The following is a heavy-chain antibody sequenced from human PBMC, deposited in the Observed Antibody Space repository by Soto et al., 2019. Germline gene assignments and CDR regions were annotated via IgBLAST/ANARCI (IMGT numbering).Heavy chain of an antibody. CDR1: GGSIRSYY. CDR2: ISYTGST. Sequence: SETLSLTCTVSGGSIRSYYWSWIRQPPGEGLEWIGYISYTGSTNYNPSLKSRVTISVDTSKNQFSLKLSSVTAADTAVYYCARHAHYMYDNSGYPFYYFD. D-gene: IGHD3-22*01. CDR3: ARHAHYMYDNSGYPFYYFD. J-gene: IGHJ4*01. V-gene: IGHV4-59*01.